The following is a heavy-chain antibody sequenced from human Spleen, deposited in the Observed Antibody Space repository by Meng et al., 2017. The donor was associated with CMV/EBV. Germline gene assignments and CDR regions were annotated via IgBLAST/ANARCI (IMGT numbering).Heavy chain of an antibody. D-gene: IGHD2-2*01. J-gene: IGHJ6*02. CDR1: GFTFSSYG. Sequence: GESLKISCAASGFTFSSYGMHWVRQAPGKGLEWVAVIRYDGSNKYYADSVKGRFTISRDNSKNTLYLQMNSLRAEDTAVYYCARDYQLLHYYHHSMDVWGQGTTVTVSS. CDR2: IRYDGSNK. V-gene: IGHV3-33*01. CDR3: ARDYQLLHYYHHSMDV.